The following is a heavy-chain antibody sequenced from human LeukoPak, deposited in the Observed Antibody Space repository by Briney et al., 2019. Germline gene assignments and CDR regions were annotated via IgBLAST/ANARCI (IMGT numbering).Heavy chain of an antibody. Sequence: PSETLSLTCAVYGGSFSGYYWSWIRQPPGKGLEWIGEINHSGSTNYNPSLKSRVTISVDTSKNQFSLKLSSVTAADTAVYYRARGRDGGYCSSTSCYDSLQKWLRLDYWGQGTLVTVSS. V-gene: IGHV4-34*01. CDR2: INHSGST. J-gene: IGHJ4*02. D-gene: IGHD2-2*01. CDR1: GGSFSGYY. CDR3: ARGRDGGYCSSTSCYDSLQKWLRLDY.